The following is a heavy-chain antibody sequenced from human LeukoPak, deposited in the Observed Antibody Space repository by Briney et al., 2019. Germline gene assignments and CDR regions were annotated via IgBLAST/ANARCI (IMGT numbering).Heavy chain of an antibody. CDR1: GGSFSGYY. J-gene: IGHJ4*02. V-gene: IGHV4-34*01. Sequence: SETLSLTCAVYGGSFSGYYWSWICQPPGKGLEWIGEINHSGSTNYNPSLKSRVTISVDTSKNQFSLKLSSVTAADTAVYYCARGGGSVDYWGQGTLVTVSS. CDR3: ARGGGSVDY. D-gene: IGHD2-15*01. CDR2: INHSGST.